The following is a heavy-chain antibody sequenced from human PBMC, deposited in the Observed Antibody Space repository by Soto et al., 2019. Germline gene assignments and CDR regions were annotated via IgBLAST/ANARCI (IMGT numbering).Heavy chain of an antibody. CDR1: GFTFSSYA. J-gene: IGHJ6*02. D-gene: IGHD1-1*01. V-gene: IGHV3-30-3*01. Sequence: GGSLRLSCAASGFTFSSYAMHWVRQAPGKGLEWVAVISYDGSNKYYADSVKGRFTISRDNSKNTLYLQMNSLRAEDTAVYYCAREVKSDDVDPHYYYGMDVWGQGTTVTVSS. CDR2: ISYDGSNK. CDR3: AREVKSDDVDPHYYYGMDV.